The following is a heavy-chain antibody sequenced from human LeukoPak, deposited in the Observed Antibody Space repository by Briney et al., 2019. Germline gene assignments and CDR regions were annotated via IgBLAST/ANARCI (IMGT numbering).Heavy chain of an antibody. D-gene: IGHD3-10*01. J-gene: IGHJ4*02. CDR3: ARDPSRSGELLPTDY. Sequence: GGSLRLSCAASGFTFSSYSMNWVRQAPGKGLEWVSYISSSGTTVYYADSMKGRFTVSRDNAKDSLYLQMSRLRADDTATYYCARDPSRSGELLPTDYWGQGTLVTVSS. V-gene: IGHV3-48*04. CDR1: GFTFSSYS. CDR2: ISSSGTTV.